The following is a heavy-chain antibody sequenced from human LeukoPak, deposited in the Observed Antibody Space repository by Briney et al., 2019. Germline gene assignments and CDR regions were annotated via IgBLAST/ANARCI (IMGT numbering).Heavy chain of an antibody. D-gene: IGHD2-15*01. Sequence: GGSLRLSCAASGFTFSSYEMNWVRQAPGKGLEWVSYISSSGSTIYYADSVKGRFTISRDNSNNTLYLRLNSLRAEDTAVYYCAKDRVCSGGSCYFDCWGQGTLVTVSS. CDR2: ISSSGSTI. V-gene: IGHV3-48*03. CDR3: AKDRVCSGGSCYFDC. J-gene: IGHJ4*02. CDR1: GFTFSSYE.